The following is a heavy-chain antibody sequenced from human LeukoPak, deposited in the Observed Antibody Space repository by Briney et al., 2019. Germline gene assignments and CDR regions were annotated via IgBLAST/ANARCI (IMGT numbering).Heavy chain of an antibody. CDR1: GGSFSGYN. V-gene: IGHV4-34*01. CDR3: ARGESIAVAGTGHWFDP. Sequence: PETLSLTCAVYGGSFSGYNWSWIRQPPGKGLEWIGEINHSGSTNYNPSLKSRVTISVDTSKNQFSLKLSSVTAADTAVYYCARGESIAVAGTGHWFDPWGQGTLVTVSS. D-gene: IGHD6-19*01. J-gene: IGHJ5*02. CDR2: INHSGST.